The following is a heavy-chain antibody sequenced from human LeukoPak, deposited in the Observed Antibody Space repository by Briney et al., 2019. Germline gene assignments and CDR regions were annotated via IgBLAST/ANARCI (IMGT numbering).Heavy chain of an antibody. J-gene: IGHJ6*02. Sequence: PGGSLRLSCAASGFTFSNYGLSWVRQAPGKGLEWVSAISGGGSATYYADSVKGRFTISRDNSKNTLFLQMNTLRADDTAAYYCAGGAGVYYYGMDVWGQGTSVTVSS. V-gene: IGHV3-23*01. CDR3: AGGAGVYYYGMDV. CDR2: ISGGGSAT. CDR1: GFTFSNYG.